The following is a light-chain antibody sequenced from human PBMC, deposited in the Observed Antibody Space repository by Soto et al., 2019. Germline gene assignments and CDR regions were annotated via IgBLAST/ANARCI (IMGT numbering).Light chain of an antibody. Sequence: QSVLTQPASLSGSPGQSIAISCTGTSSDVGSYDYVSWYQQHPDKTPKPMIYEVTQRPSGGSNRLSGPQSGNTASRSIYGLKYEDEADYYCSSHTSANTRVFGTGTKVXVL. J-gene: IGLJ1*01. CDR2: EVT. CDR1: SSDVGSYDY. V-gene: IGLV2-14*01. CDR3: SSHTSANTRV.